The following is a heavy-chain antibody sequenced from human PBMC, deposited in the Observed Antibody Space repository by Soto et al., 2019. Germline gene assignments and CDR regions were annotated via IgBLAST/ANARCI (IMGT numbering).Heavy chain of an antibody. V-gene: IGHV1-18*04. J-gene: IGHJ5*02. Sequence: QVQLVQSGAEVKKPGASVKVSCKASGYTFTSYGISWVRQAPGQGLEWMGWISAYNGNTNYAQKLQGRVTMTTDTSTSTADMELRSMRSDDTAVYYCARDMTTACPPNWFDPWGQGTLVTVSS. CDR2: ISAYNGNT. CDR3: ARDMTTACPPNWFDP. CDR1: GYTFTSYG. D-gene: IGHD4-4*01.